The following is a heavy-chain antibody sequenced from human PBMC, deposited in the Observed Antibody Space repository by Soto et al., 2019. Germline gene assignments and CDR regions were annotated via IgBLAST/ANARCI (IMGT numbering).Heavy chain of an antibody. CDR1: GYTFTSYG. Sequence: ASVKVSCKASGYTFTSYGISWVRQAPGQGLEWMGWISTYNGNTKYAQKLQGRVTMTTDTSTSTAYMELRSLRSDDTAVFYCAREMVRGVGSDYWGQGTLVTAPQ. J-gene: IGHJ4*02. CDR3: AREMVRGVGSDY. D-gene: IGHD3-10*01. CDR2: ISTYNGNT. V-gene: IGHV1-18*01.